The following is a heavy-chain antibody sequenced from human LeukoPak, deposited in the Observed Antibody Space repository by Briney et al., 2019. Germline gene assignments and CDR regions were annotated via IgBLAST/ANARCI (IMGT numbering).Heavy chain of an antibody. CDR3: ARDIGGATYFDY. J-gene: IGHJ4*02. D-gene: IGHD1-26*01. CDR1: GGSISSYY. V-gene: IGHV4-59*01. Sequence: SETLSLTCTVSGGSISSYYWSWIRQPSGKGLEWIGHTYYSGNTNYNPSLKSRVTISVDTSKNQFSLKLSSVTAADTAAYYCARDIGGATYFDYWGQGTLVTVSS. CDR2: TYYSGNT.